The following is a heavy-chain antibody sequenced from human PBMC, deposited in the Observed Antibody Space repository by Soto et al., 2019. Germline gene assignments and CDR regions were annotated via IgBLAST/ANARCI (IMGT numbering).Heavy chain of an antibody. Sequence: QVQLVQSGAEVKKPGASVKVSCKASGYTFTSYDINWVRQATGQGLEWMGWMNPNSGNTGYAQKFQGRVTMTRNTSXSXXYMELSSLRSEDTAVYYCARGLGYYDSSGYYYGDYWGQGTLVTVSS. J-gene: IGHJ4*02. CDR2: MNPNSGNT. V-gene: IGHV1-8*01. CDR1: GYTFTSYD. CDR3: ARGLGYYDSSGYYYGDY. D-gene: IGHD3-22*01.